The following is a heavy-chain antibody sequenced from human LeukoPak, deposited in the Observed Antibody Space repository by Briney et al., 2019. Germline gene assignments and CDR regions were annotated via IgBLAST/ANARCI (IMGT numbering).Heavy chain of an antibody. V-gene: IGHV4-4*07. CDR1: GYSISSGYY. CDR2: IYTSGST. Sequence: SETLSLTCTVSGYSISSGYYWSWIRQPAGKGLEWIGRIYTSGSTNYNPSLKSRVTMSVDTSKNQFSLKLSTVTAADTAVYYCARDISYSYYDYWGQGTLVTVSS. J-gene: IGHJ4*02. D-gene: IGHD5-18*01. CDR3: ARDISYSYYDY.